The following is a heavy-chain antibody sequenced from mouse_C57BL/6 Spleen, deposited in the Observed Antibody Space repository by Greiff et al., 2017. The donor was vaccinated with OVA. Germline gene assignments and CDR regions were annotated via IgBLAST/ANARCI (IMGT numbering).Heavy chain of an antibody. CDR2: IWSGGST. V-gene: IGHV2-4*01. Sequence: VQLVESGPGLVQPSQSLSITCTVSGFSLPSYGVHWVRQPPGKGLEWLGVIWSGGSTDYNAAFISRLSISKDNSKSQVFFKMNSLQADDTAIYYCAKNYYYGSSPDGYVDVWGTGTTVTVSS. J-gene: IGHJ1*03. D-gene: IGHD1-1*01. CDR3: AKNYYYGSSPDGYVDV. CDR1: GFSLPSYG.